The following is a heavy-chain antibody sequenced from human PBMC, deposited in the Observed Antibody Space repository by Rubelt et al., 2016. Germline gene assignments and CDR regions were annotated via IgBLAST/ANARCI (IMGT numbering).Heavy chain of an antibody. CDR3: AKEWATYYYYGMDV. CDR2: ISSSNSI. Sequence: ERGLEWLSYISSSNSIFYADSVKGRFTISRDNGKNSLFLQMNSLRDEDTAVYYCAKEWATYYYYGMDVWGQGTTVTVSS. V-gene: IGHV3-48*02. J-gene: IGHJ6*02.